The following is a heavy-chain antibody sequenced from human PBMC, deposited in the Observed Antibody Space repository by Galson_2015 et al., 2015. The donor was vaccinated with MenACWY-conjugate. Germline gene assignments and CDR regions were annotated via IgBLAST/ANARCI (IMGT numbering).Heavy chain of an antibody. CDR1: GFSFSNVW. J-gene: IGHJ1*01. D-gene: IGHD1/OR15-1a*01. CDR2: IKSRADGEKT. Sequence: SLRLSCAATGFSFSNVWMSWVRQAPGKGPEWVARIKSRADGEKTDYAAPVRGRFSISRDDSRNTLYLQMTSLKGDDTAMYYCTTDRISGVGRPDWDNSGQGPLVTVSS. CDR3: TTDRISGVGRPDWDN. V-gene: IGHV3-15*01.